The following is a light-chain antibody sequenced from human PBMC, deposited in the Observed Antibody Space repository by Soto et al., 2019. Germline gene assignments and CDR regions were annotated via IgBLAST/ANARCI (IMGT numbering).Light chain of an antibody. Sequence: EIVMTQSPATLSVSPGEGATLSCRASQSVSSTYLAWYRHKPGQVPRLLIYGASSRAAGTPDRFSGSGSGTDFTLTISRLEPEDFAVYYCHHFGSSRHTFGQGTKVDIK. J-gene: IGKJ2*01. CDR2: GAS. CDR1: QSVSSTY. CDR3: HHFGSSRHT. V-gene: IGKV3-20*01.